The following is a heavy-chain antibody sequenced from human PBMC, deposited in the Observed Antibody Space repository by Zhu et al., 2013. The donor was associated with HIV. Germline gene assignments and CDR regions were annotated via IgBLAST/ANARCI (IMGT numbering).Heavy chain of an antibody. J-gene: IGHJ6*03. Sequence: QVQLVQSGAELKKPGASVKVSCKASGYTFTGYYIHWVRQAPGQGLEWMGWINPNSGGTNYAQKFQGRVTMTRDTSISTAYMELSRLRSDDTAVYYCARRYCSTTACYFSGGYYYYYMDVWAKGPRSPSP. CDR2: INPNSGGT. V-gene: IGHV1-2*02. CDR3: ARRYCSTTACYFSGGYYYYYMDV. CDR1: GYTFTGYY. D-gene: IGHD2-2*01.